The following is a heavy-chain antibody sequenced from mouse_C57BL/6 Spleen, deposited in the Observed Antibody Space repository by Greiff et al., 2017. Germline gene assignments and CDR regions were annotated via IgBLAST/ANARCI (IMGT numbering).Heavy chain of an antibody. Sequence: QVQLQQPGAELVKPGASVKLSCKASGYTFTSYWMQWVKQRPGRGLEWIGEIDPSDSYTNYNQKFKGKATLTVDTSSSTAYMQLSSLTSEDSAVYYCARTVVALYYYAMDYWGQGTSVTVSS. CDR1: GYTFTSYW. J-gene: IGHJ4*01. CDR2: IDPSDSYT. V-gene: IGHV1-50*01. D-gene: IGHD1-1*01. CDR3: ARTVVALYYYAMDY.